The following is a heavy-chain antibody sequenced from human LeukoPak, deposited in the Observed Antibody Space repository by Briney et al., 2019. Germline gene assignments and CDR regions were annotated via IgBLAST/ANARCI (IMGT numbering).Heavy chain of an antibody. J-gene: IGHJ6*02. V-gene: IGHV1-45*02. D-gene: IGHD1-26*01. Sequence: SVKVSCKASGYTFTYRYLHWVRQAPGQALEWMGWITPFNGNTNYAQKFQDRVTITRDRSMSTAYMELSSLRSEDTAMYYCASDSGSYSDYGMGVWGQGTTVTVSS. CDR1: GYTFTYRY. CDR3: ASDSGSYSDYGMGV. CDR2: ITPFNGNT.